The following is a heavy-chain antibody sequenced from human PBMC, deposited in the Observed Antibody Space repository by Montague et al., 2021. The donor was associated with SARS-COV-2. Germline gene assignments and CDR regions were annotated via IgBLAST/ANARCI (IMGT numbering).Heavy chain of an antibody. J-gene: IGHJ5*02. CDR2: VIHSGKT. CDR3: ARGPHIDETRGLGTGWLDTSITLSSHSPNSLSAPDPAAFIAAGASHYYGTRHLRIGWFRP. V-gene: IGHV4-34*01. D-gene: IGHD3/OR15-3a*01. Sequence: SETLSLTCAVYGASFSGYHWTWIRQPPGRGLEWIGEVIHSGKTSYNPSLQSRLTMSVDTYKKQFSLRLSSVTAADTAVYYCARGPHIDETRGLGTGWLDTSITLSSHSPNSLSAPDPAAFIAAGASHYYGTRHLRIGWFRPWGQGTLVTVSS. CDR1: GASFSGYH.